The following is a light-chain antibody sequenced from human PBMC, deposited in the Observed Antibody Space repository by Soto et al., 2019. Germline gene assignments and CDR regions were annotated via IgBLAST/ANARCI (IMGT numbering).Light chain of an antibody. J-gene: IGKJ1*01. CDR2: EAS. Sequence: DIQMTQSPSTLSASVGDRVTITCRASQSTSSWLAWYQQRPGKAPKLLIYEASRLESGVPSRFSGSGSGTEFALTISXLQPDDFATYYCQQYSDYSRTFGQGTKV. CDR3: QQYSDYSRT. V-gene: IGKV1-5*03. CDR1: QSTSSW.